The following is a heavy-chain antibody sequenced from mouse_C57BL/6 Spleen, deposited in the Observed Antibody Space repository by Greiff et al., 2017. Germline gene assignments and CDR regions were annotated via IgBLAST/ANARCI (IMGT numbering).Heavy chain of an antibody. D-gene: IGHD1-1*01. CDR3: ARNYYGSSYWYFDV. CDR2: VSNGGGST. Sequence: EVTLVESGGGLVQPGGSLKLSCASSGFTFSDSYMYLVRLTPQSRLELVAYVSNGGGSTYCPDPVMGRFTIDRDNAKNTLYLQMSRRKSDATAMYYCARNYYGSSYWYFDVGGTGTPVTVSA. CDR1: GFTFSDSY. J-gene: IGHJ1*03. V-gene: IGHV5-12*01.